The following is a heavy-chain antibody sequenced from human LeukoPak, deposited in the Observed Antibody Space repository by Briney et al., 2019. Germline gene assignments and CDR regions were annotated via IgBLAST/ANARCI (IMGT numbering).Heavy chain of an antibody. D-gene: IGHD2-15*01. Sequence: SETLSLTCSVSGGSIGLYYWSWIRQPPGKGLEWIGYVHVSGSTNYNPSLKSRVTMSVDTAKNQFSLNLTSVTAADTAVYYCAREVVSGGNCFFDYWGQGTLVTVSS. CDR3: AREVVSGGNCFFDY. J-gene: IGHJ4*02. V-gene: IGHV4-59*01. CDR2: VHVSGST. CDR1: GGSIGLYY.